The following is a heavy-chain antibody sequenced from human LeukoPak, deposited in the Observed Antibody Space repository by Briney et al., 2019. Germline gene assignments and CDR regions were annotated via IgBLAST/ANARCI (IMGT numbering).Heavy chain of an antibody. J-gene: IGHJ4*02. V-gene: IGHV3-23*01. CDR1: RFTFSSYG. Sequence: GGSLRLSCVASRFTFSSYGMSWVRQAPGKGLEWVSAISGSGGSTYYADSVKGRFTISRDNSKNTLYLQMNSLRAEDTAVYYCAKCPFYYYGSGSYYYFDYWGQGTLVTVSS. CDR3: AKCPFYYYGSGSYYYFDY. D-gene: IGHD3-10*01. CDR2: ISGSGGST.